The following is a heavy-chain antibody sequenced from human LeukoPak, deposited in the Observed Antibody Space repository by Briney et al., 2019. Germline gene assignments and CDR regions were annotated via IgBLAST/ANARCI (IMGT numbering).Heavy chain of an antibody. J-gene: IGHJ4*02. Sequence: PGGSLRLSCAASGSTFSSYSMNWVRQAPGKGLEWVSYISSSSSTIYYADSVKGRFTISRDNAKNSLYLQMNSLRAEDTAVYYCALTGYYYDSSGSDWGSFDYWGQGTLVTVSS. V-gene: IGHV3-48*01. CDR2: ISSSSSTI. CDR1: GSTFSSYS. CDR3: ALTGYYYDSSGSDWGSFDY. D-gene: IGHD3-22*01.